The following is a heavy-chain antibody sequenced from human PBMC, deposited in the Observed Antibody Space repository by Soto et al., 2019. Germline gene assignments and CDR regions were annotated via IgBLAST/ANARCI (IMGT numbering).Heavy chain of an antibody. Sequence: QVQLQESGPGLVKPSGTLSLTCAVSGGSISSSNWWSWVRQPPGKGLEWIGEIYHSGSTNYNPSLKTRAPIAVDKSKNQFSLKLSSVTAADTAVYYCARFNSGNYYEAFDIWGQGTMVTVSS. V-gene: IGHV4-4*02. J-gene: IGHJ3*02. CDR3: ARFNSGNYYEAFDI. CDR1: GGSISSSNW. D-gene: IGHD1-26*01. CDR2: IYHSGST.